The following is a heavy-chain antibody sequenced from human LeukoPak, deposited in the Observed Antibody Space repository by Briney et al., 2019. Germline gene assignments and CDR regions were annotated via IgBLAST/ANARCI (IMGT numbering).Heavy chain of an antibody. Sequence: GGSLRLSCAAPGFTFSSSLMAWVRQAPGKGRGWGGNIKEDGTAKNYVVSVRGRFTISRDNAKNTLYLHMSSLRAEDTAVYYCARLAGAGSSGFDYWGQGTLVTVSS. CDR2: IKEDGTAK. D-gene: IGHD1-26*01. V-gene: IGHV3-7*01. CDR3: ARLAGAGSSGFDY. J-gene: IGHJ4*02. CDR1: GFTFSSSL.